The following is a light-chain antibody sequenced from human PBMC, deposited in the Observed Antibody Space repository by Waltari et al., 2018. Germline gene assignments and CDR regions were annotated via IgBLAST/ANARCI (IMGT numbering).Light chain of an antibody. Sequence: DIQMTQSPSTLSASVGDRVTIACRASQSISSFLAWYQQKPGKAPKFLMYKASSLESGVPSRFSGSGSGTEFTLTISSLQPDDFATYYCQQYNSYPLTFGGGTKVEIK. CDR1: QSISSF. J-gene: IGKJ4*01. V-gene: IGKV1-5*03. CDR2: KAS. CDR3: QQYNSYPLT.